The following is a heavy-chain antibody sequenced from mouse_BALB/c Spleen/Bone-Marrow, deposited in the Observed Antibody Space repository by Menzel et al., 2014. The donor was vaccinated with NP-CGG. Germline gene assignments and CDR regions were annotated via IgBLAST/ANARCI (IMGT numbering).Heavy chain of an antibody. D-gene: IGHD2-14*01. Sequence: VQLQQSGPGLVAPSQSLSIPCTVSGFSLTSYGVHWVRQPPGKGLEWLGVIWAGGITNYNSTLMSRLSINKDDSKSKVFLKMNSLQTDDTAMYYCARGGYYKYDEDAMDYWGQGTSVTVSS. V-gene: IGHV2-9*02. CDR3: ARGGYYKYDEDAMDY. J-gene: IGHJ4*01. CDR2: IWAGGIT. CDR1: GFSLTSYG.